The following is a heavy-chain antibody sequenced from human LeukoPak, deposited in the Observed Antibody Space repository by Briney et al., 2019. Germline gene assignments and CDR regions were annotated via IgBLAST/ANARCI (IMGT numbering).Heavy chain of an antibody. CDR3: ARSPVIVGATWVYYFDY. J-gene: IGHJ4*02. CDR2: IYTSGST. D-gene: IGHD1-26*01. V-gene: IGHV4-4*07. CDR1: GGSISSYY. Sequence: SETLSLTCTVSGGSISSYYWSWIRKPAGKGLEWIGRIYTSGSTNYNPSLKSRVTMSVDTSKNQFSLKLSSVTAADTAVYYCARSPVIVGATWVYYFDYWGQGTLVTVSS.